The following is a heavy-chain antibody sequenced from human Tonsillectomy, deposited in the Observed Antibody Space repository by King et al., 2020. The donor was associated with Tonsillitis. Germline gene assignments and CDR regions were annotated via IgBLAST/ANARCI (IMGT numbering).Heavy chain of an antibody. D-gene: IGHD2-2*01. Sequence: VQLQESGPGLVKPWETLSLTCSVTGISISNNYWSWIRQPPGKGLEWIVYIHDSGSTNYNPSLKSRVTISVDTSKKQFPLNLSSVTAADTAVYYCARAPNLGYCSSTSCYNYYYYMDVWGKGTTVTVSS. CDR2: IHDSGST. J-gene: IGHJ6*03. CDR1: GISISNNY. CDR3: ARAPNLGYCSSTSCYNYYYYMDV. V-gene: IGHV4-59*01.